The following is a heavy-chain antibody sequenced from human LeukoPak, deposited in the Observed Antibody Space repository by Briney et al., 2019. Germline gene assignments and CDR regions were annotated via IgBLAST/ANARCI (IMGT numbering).Heavy chain of an antibody. V-gene: IGHV3-66*01. D-gene: IGHD3-10*01. CDR3: ATGERMVRGDGVDY. J-gene: IGHJ4*02. CDR1: GFTVRDNY. Sequence: GGSLRLSCAASGFTVRDNYMSWVRQAPGEGLEWVSVIYSGGSTYYADSVKGRFTISRDNSKNTLYLQMNSLGAEDTAVYFCATGERMVRGDGVDYWGQGTLVTVSS. CDR2: IYSGGST.